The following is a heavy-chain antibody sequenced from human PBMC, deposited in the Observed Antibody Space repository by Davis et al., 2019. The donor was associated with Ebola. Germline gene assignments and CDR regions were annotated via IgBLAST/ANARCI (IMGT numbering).Heavy chain of an antibody. V-gene: IGHV6-1*01. CDR3: ARGWLRSAFDQ. D-gene: IGHD5-12*01. CDR1: GDSVSGNIPA. Sequence: PSETLSLTCAISGDSVSGNIPAWIWIRQSPSRGLEWLGRTYYSSKWYTDSTLSVKSRITISADTAKNQLSLHLDSVTPEDTAVYYCARGWLRSAFDQWGQGTLVTVSS. J-gene: IGHJ4*02. CDR2: TYYSSKWYT.